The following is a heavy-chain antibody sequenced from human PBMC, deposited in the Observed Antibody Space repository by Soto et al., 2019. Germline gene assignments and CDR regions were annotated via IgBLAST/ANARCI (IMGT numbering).Heavy chain of an antibody. J-gene: IGHJ6*03. D-gene: IGHD2-15*01. CDR3: ARDSTHCSGGSCNNYYYYMDV. CDR2: ISSSGSTI. Sequence: QVQLVESGGGLVKPGGSLRLSCAASGFTFSDYYMSWIRQAPGKGLEWVSYISSSGSTIYYADSVKGRFTISRVNAKNSLYLQMNSLRAEDTAVYYCARDSTHCSGGSCNNYYYYMDVWGKGTTVTVSS. V-gene: IGHV3-11*01. CDR1: GFTFSDYY.